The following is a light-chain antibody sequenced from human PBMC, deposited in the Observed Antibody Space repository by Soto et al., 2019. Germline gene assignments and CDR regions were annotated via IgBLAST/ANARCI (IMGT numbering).Light chain of an antibody. Sequence: QAVVTQSPSASASLGASVKLTCTLSSGHSSYAIAWHQKQPGKGPRYLMDLNNDGSHSKGDGIPDRFSGSSSGAERYLIISSIQSEDEADYYCQTWGTGFQVFGGRTKLTVL. CDR1: SGHSSYA. CDR3: QTWGTGFQV. CDR2: LNNDGSH. J-gene: IGLJ2*01. V-gene: IGLV4-69*01.